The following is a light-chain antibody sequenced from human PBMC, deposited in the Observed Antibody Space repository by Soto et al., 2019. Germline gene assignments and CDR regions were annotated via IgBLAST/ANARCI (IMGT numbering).Light chain of an antibody. CDR1: SSNIGSYP. CDR3: AARDASLSGHV. CDR2: SDD. V-gene: IGLV1-47*02. Sequence: QPVLTQSPSASGTPGQRVTISCYGSSSNIGSYPVYWYQQLPGTAPKLLINSDDQRPSGVPDRFSASKSGTSASLAISGLRSEDEADYYCAARDASLSGHVFGAGTKVTVL. J-gene: IGLJ1*01.